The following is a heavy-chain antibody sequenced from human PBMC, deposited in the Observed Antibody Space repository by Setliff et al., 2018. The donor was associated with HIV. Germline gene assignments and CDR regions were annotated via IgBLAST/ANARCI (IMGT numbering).Heavy chain of an antibody. J-gene: IGHJ3*02. CDR1: GGTFSSYA. D-gene: IGHD3-16*01. CDR2: IIPIFGTA. Sequence: SVKVSCKASGGTFSSYAISWVRQAPGQGLEWMGGIIPIFGTANYAQKFQGRVTITADESTSTAYMELSSLRSDDTATYYCATDSGVVPPRTLDIWGQGTVVTVS. V-gene: IGHV1-69*13. CDR3: ATDSGVVPPRTLDI.